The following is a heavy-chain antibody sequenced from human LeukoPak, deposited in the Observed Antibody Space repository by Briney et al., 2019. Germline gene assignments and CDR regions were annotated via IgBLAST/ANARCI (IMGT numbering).Heavy chain of an antibody. CDR1: GFTLSTYW. J-gene: IGHJ3*01. Sequence: PGGSLRLSCAASGFTLSTYWMSWVRQAPGKGLEWVANIKQDGSRKYYVDSVKGRFTISRDNAKNSLYLQMNSLRAEDTAVYYCARVLVSSFDVWGQGTMVTVSS. V-gene: IGHV3-7*01. CDR2: IKQDGSRK. CDR3: ARVLVSSFDV.